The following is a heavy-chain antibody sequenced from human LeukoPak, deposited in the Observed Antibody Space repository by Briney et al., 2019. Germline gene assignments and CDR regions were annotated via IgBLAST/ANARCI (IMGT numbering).Heavy chain of an antibody. Sequence: ESGPTLVNPTQTLTLTRTFSGFSLSTSGVGVGWIRQPPGKALEWLALIYWNDDKRYSPSLKSRLTITKDTSKNQVVLTMTNMDPVDTATYYCAHRGPREGAFDIWGQGTMVTVSS. CDR3: AHRGPREGAFDI. CDR2: IYWNDDK. J-gene: IGHJ3*02. V-gene: IGHV2-5*01. CDR1: GFSLSTSGVG.